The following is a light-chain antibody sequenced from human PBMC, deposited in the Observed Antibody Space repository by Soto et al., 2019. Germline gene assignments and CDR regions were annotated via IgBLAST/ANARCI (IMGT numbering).Light chain of an antibody. CDR3: SSYTSFSTYV. CDR2: EVS. J-gene: IGLJ1*01. CDR1: SSDVGGYNY. V-gene: IGLV2-14*01. Sequence: QSVLTQPASVSGSPGQSITISCTGTSSDVGGYNYVSWYQQHPGKAPKLMIYEVSNRPSGVSNRFSGSKSDNTASLTISGLQAEGEADYYCSSYTSFSTYVFGTGTKVTVL.